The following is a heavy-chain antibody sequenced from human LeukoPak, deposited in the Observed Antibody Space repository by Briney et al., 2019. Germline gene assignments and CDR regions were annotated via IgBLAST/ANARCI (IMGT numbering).Heavy chain of an antibody. Sequence: GESLKISCKGSGYSFTSYWISWVRQMPGKGLEWMGRVDPSDSYTNYSPSFQGHVTISADKSISTAYLQWSSLKASDTAMYYCARGVWFGESYFDYWGQGTLVTVST. CDR1: GYSFTSYW. D-gene: IGHD3-10*01. CDR2: VDPSDSYT. CDR3: ARGVWFGESYFDY. J-gene: IGHJ4*02. V-gene: IGHV5-10-1*01.